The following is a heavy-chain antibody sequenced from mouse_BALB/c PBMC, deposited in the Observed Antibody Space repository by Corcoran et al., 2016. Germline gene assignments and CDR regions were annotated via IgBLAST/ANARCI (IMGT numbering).Heavy chain of an antibody. CDR1: GFDFSRYW. D-gene: IGHD2-1*01. CDR3: ARLGYYGNSAY. J-gene: IGHJ3*01. Sequence: EVKLLESGGGLVQPGGSLKLSCAASGFDFSRYWMSWVLQDPGKGLEWIGKINTDSSTINYTPSLKDKFIISRDNAKNKLYLQMSKVRSEDTALYYCARLGYYGNSAYWGQGTLVTVSA. CDR2: INTDSSTI. V-gene: IGHV4-1*02.